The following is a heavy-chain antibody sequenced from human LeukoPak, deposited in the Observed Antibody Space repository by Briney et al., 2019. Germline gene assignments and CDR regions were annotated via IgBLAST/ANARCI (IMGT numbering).Heavy chain of an antibody. Sequence: GGSLRLSCAASGFTFSSYSMNWVRQAPGKGLEWVSSISSSSSYIYYADSVKGRFTISRDNAKNSLYLQMNSLRAGDTAVYYCARDRVGATPDWGQGTLVTVSS. CDR2: ISSSSSYI. CDR3: ARDRVGATPD. J-gene: IGHJ4*02. CDR1: GFTFSSYS. V-gene: IGHV3-21*01. D-gene: IGHD1-26*01.